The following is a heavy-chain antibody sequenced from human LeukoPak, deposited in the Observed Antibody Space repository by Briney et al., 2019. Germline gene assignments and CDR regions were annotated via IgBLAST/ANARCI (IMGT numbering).Heavy chain of an antibody. J-gene: IGHJ3*02. D-gene: IGHD2-2*02. Sequence: TLSLTCTVSGGSISSGDYYWSWIRQPPGKGREWFGYIDYSRSTYYNPSLERRVTISVDTSKNQFSLKLSSVTAADTAVYYCARHRGSQADIVVVPDAIDAFDIWGQGTMVTVSS. CDR2: IDYSRST. V-gene: IGHV4-30-4*08. CDR3: ARHRGSQADIVVVPDAIDAFDI. CDR1: GGSISSGDYY.